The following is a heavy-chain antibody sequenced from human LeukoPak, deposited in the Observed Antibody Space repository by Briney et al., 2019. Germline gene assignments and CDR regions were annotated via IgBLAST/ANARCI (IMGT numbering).Heavy chain of an antibody. J-gene: IGHJ4*02. V-gene: IGHV3-30*18. CDR1: GFTFSSYG. D-gene: IGHD3-22*01. Sequence: PGGSLRLSCAASGFTFSSYGMHWVRQAPGKGLEWVAVISYDGSNKYYADSVKGRFTISRDNSKNTLYPQMRAEDTAVYYCAKDAGSGYSNWGQGTLVTVSS. CDR3: AKDAGSGYSN. CDR2: ISYDGSNK.